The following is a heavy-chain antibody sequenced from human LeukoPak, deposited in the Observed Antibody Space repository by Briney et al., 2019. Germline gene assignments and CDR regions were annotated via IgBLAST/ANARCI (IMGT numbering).Heavy chain of an antibody. D-gene: IGHD3-22*01. CDR3: ARESRDDSDPLDS. J-gene: IGHJ4*02. CDR1: GFTVSSNN. V-gene: IGHV3-66*01. Sequence: GGSLRLSCAASGFTVSSNNMNWVRQAPGKGLEWVSIIYSDGNTYYADSVKGRFTISRVKSKNTLFLQMNSLRAEDTAVYYCARESRDDSDPLDSWGQGTLVAVSS. CDR2: IYSDGNT.